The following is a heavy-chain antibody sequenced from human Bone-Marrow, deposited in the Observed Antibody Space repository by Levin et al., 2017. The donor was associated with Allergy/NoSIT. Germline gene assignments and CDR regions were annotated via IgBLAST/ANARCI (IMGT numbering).Heavy chain of an antibody. V-gene: IGHV1-18*01. J-gene: IGHJ6*02. Sequence: GESLKISCKASGFSFSNFGISWVRQAPGQGLEWMGWISGYNQKTNYAQNFQGRVTVTADTGITTGFLEVRSLRSDDTAVYYCARVPWYSGYDGYKNYEMDVWGQGTTVTVSS. D-gene: IGHD5-12*01. CDR2: ISGYNQKT. CDR1: GFSFSNFG. CDR3: ARVPWYSGYDGYKNYEMDV.